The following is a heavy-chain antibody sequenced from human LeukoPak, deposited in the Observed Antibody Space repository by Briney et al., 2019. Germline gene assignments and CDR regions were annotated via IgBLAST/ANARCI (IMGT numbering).Heavy chain of an antibody. Sequence: GGSLRLSCAASGFTFSGSTMHWVRQAAGKGLEWVGLIRSKAYSYATAYAASVKGRFTISRDDSKNTAYLQMNSLKTEDTAVFYCTRGCSSTSCYEAFDIWGQGTMVTVSS. CDR1: GFTFSGST. J-gene: IGHJ3*02. V-gene: IGHV3-73*01. CDR3: TRGCSSTSCYEAFDI. D-gene: IGHD2-2*01. CDR2: IRSKAYSYAT.